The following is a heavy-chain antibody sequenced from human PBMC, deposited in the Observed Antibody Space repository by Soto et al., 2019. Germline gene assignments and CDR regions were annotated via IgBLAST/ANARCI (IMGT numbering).Heavy chain of an antibody. V-gene: IGHV3-23*01. Sequence: QPGGSLRLSCAASGFTFSSYAMSWVRQAPGKGLEWVSAISGSGGSTYYADSVKGRFTISRDNSKNTLYLQMSSLRAEDTAVYYCAKARIAAAGLGPDFDYWGQGTLVTVSS. CDR2: ISGSGGST. CDR1: GFTFSSYA. D-gene: IGHD6-13*01. CDR3: AKARIAAAGLGPDFDY. J-gene: IGHJ4*02.